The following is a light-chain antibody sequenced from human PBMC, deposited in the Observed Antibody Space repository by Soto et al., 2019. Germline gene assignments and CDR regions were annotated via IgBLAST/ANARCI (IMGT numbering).Light chain of an antibody. Sequence: EVVLTQSPGTLSLSPGERATLSCRASQSVSSDYLAWYQQKPGQAPRLLIYAASSRATGIPDRFSGSGFGTDFTLTISRLGPEDFAVFYCHQHGSSPRTFGQGTKVEIK. J-gene: IGKJ1*01. CDR3: HQHGSSPRT. CDR2: AAS. V-gene: IGKV3-20*01. CDR1: QSVSSDY.